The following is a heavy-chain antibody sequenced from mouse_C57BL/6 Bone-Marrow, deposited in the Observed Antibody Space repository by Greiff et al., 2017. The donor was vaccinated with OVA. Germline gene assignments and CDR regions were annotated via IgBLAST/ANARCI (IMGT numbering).Heavy chain of an antibody. V-gene: IGHV1-26*01. Sequence: VQLQQSGPELVKPGASVKISFKASGYTFTDYYMNWVKQSHGKSLEWIGDINPNNGGTSYNQKFKGKATLTVDKSSSTAYMELRSLTSEDSAVYYCARAGYYVGFAYWGQGTLVTVSA. CDR1: GYTFTDYY. D-gene: IGHD2-3*01. CDR3: ARAGYYVGFAY. J-gene: IGHJ3*01. CDR2: INPNNGGT.